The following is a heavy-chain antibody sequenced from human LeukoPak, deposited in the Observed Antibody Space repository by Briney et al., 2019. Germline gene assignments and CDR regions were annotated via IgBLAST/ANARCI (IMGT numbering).Heavy chain of an antibody. CDR3: ARDKYYDYVWGSYRPDY. V-gene: IGHV1-2*06. Sequence: ASVKVSCKASGYTFTGYYMHWVRQAPGQGLEWMGRINPNSGGTNYAQKFQGRVTMTRDTSISTAYMELSRLRYDDTAVYYCARDKYYDYVWGSYRPDYWGQGTLVTVSS. J-gene: IGHJ4*02. CDR1: GYTFTGYY. CDR2: INPNSGGT. D-gene: IGHD3-16*02.